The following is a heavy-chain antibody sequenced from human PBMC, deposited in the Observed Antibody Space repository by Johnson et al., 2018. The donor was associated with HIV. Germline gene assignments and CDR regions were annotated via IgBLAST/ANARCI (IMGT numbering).Heavy chain of an antibody. J-gene: IGHJ3*02. CDR1: GIIFSHYG. CDR3: ATSTASDALDI. CDR2: ISYDGIKT. V-gene: IGHV3-30*03. Sequence: QVQLVESGGGVVQPGRSLRLSCAVSGIIFSHYGMHWVRQAPGKGLEWVALISYDGIKTYYVDSVKGRFTISRDNSKNTLYLQMNSLRAEDTAVYYCATSTASDALDIWGQGTMVTVSS. D-gene: IGHD1-1*01.